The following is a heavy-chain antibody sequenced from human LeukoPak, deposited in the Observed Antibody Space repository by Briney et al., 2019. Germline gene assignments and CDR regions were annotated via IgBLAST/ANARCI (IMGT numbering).Heavy chain of an antibody. V-gene: IGHV4-34*01. D-gene: IGHD3-22*01. Sequence: SETLSLTCAVYGGSFSGYYWSWIRQPPGKGLEWIGEINHSGSTNYNPSLKSRVTISVDTSKNQFSLKLSSVTAADTAVYFCARLPPPGPKWLSDYWGQGTLVTVSS. CDR2: INHSGST. CDR1: GGSFSGYY. CDR3: ARLPPPGPKWLSDY. J-gene: IGHJ4*02.